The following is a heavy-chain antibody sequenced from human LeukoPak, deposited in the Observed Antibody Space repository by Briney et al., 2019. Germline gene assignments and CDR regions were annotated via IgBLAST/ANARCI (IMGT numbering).Heavy chain of an antibody. CDR3: ARATDGEI. J-gene: IGHJ4*02. CDR1: GFSFSSYW. V-gene: IGHV3-74*01. Sequence: AGGSLRLSCAASGFSFSSYWMHWVRQAPGEGLVWVSRIDSDGSSTDYADSVKGRFTISRDNAKNTLYLQMNSLRAEDTAVYYCARATDGEIWGQGTLVTVSS. CDR2: IDSDGSST. D-gene: IGHD5-12*01.